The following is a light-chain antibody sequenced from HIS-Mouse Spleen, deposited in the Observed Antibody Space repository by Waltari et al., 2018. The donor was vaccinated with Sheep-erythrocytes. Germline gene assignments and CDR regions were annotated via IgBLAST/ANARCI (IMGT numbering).Light chain of an antibody. CDR1: RSYVGRSHY. V-gene: IGLV2-11*01. J-gene: IGLJ3*02. CDR3: CSYAGSYTWV. CDR2: DVS. Sequence: QSALTQPRSVPGSPGQSVTISCTGTRSYVGRSHYVPWYQQHPGKAPKLMIYDVSKRPSGVPDRFSGSKSGNTASLTISGLQAEDEADYYCCSYAGSYTWVFGGGTKLTVL.